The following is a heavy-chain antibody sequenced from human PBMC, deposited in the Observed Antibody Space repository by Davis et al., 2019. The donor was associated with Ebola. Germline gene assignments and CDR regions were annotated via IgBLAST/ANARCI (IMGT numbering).Heavy chain of an antibody. CDR3: ARDRDGSGSYSYYGMDV. V-gene: IGHV3-23*01. D-gene: IGHD3-10*01. CDR2: FGTGGDT. CDR1: GFIFRTYV. Sequence: GGSLRLSCETSGFIFRTYVMSRVRQAPGKGLEWVSTFGTGGDTYYADSVKGRFTISRDNSKNTLYLQMNSLRAEDTAVYYCARDRDGSGSYSYYGMDVWGQGTTVTVSS. J-gene: IGHJ6*02.